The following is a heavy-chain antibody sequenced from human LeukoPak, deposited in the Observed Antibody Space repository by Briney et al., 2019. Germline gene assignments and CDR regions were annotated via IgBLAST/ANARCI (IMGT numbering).Heavy chain of an antibody. J-gene: IGHJ4*02. CDR1: GFTVSSNC. CDR2: IYSGGST. D-gene: IGHD4-11*01. Sequence: PGGSLRLSCAASGFTVSSNCMSWVRQAPGKGLEWVSVIYSGGSTYYADSVKGRFTISRDNSKNTLYLQMNSLRAEDTAVYYCARDSSNYYFDYWGQGTLVTVSS. CDR3: ARDSSNYYFDY. V-gene: IGHV3-66*01.